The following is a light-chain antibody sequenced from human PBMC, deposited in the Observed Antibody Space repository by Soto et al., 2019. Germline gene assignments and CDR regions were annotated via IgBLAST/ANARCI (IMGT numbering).Light chain of an antibody. Sequence: IQLTQSPTTLPASVGDRVTLTCRASESISNWLAWYQQRPATAPKLLIYHASILETAVPSRFSGNGSGTEFTLTISSLQPGDFATYYCQQYRTYSFGQGSRVEIK. J-gene: IGKJ1*01. V-gene: IGKV1-5*01. CDR2: HAS. CDR1: ESISNW. CDR3: QQYRTYS.